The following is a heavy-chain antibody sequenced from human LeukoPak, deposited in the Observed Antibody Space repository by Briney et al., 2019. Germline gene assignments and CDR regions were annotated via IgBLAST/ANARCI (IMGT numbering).Heavy chain of an antibody. D-gene: IGHD5-18*01. CDR3: ARHLRGRSTDTAMVYYFDY. Sequence: PSETLSLTCTVSGGSISSYYWSWIRQPPGKGLEWIGYIYYSGSTNYNPSLKSRVTISVDTSKNQFSLKLSSVTAADTAVYYCARHLRGRSTDTAMVYYFDYWGQGTLVTVSS. J-gene: IGHJ4*02. CDR2: IYYSGST. CDR1: GGSISSYY. V-gene: IGHV4-59*01.